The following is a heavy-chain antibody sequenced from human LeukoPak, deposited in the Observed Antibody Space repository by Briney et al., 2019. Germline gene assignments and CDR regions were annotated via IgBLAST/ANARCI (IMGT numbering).Heavy chain of an antibody. Sequence: PGGSLRLSCAASGFTFSSYGMHWVRQAPGKGLDWVAFIRYDGSNKYYADSVKGRFTISRDNSKNTLYLQMNSLRAEDTAIYYCAKDRDDYIWGSYRDYWGQGTLVTVSS. CDR2: IRYDGSNK. V-gene: IGHV3-30*02. D-gene: IGHD3-16*02. CDR3: AKDRDDYIWGSYRDY. CDR1: GFTFSSYG. J-gene: IGHJ4*02.